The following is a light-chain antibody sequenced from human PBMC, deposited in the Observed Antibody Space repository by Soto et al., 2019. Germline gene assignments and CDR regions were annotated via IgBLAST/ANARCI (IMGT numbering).Light chain of an antibody. CDR2: VGTGGIVG. CDR1: SGYSNYK. CDR3: GADHGSGSNIVYVV. V-gene: IGLV9-49*01. Sequence: QSVLTQPPSASASLGASVTLTCTLSSGYSNYKVDWYQQRPGKGPRFVMRVGTGGIVGSKGDGIPDRFSVLGSGLNRYLTIKNIQEVDESDYHCGADHGSGSNIVYVVFGGGNKLTVL. J-gene: IGLJ2*01.